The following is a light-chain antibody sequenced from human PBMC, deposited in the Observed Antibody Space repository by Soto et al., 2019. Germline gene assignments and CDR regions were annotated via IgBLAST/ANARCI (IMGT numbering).Light chain of an antibody. CDR3: QQYMSSVT. V-gene: IGKV3-20*01. CDR2: GAS. Sequence: EIVLTQSPGSLSLSPGQRATLSCRASQSVDTTFFAWYQKKPGQAPRLLIYGASKRATGIPHRFSGSGSGTDFTLIISRLEPEEFAVYYCQQYMSSVTFGQGTKVEMK. CDR1: QSVDTTF. J-gene: IGKJ1*01.